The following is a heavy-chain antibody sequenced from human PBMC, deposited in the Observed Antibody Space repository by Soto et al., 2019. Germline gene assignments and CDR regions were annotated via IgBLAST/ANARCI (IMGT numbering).Heavy chain of an antibody. J-gene: IGHJ4*02. CDR1: GFTFSHYG. CDR3: AKDDSEYSNYWTSFDY. Sequence: QVQLVESGGGVVQTGRSLRLSCAASGFTFSHYGMEWVRQAPGKGLEWVAVISYDGSIKYYADSVKGRFTISRDNSKGTLSLQMNSLRPEDTAMYYCAKDDSEYSNYWTSFDYWGQGTLVTVSS. D-gene: IGHD4-4*01. CDR2: ISYDGSIK. V-gene: IGHV3-30*18.